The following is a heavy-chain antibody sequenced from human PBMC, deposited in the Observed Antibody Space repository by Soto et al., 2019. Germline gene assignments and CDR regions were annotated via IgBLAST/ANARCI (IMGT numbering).Heavy chain of an antibody. CDR3: ARESGLRSTDYGMDV. CDR1: GYTFTGYY. CDR2: INPNSGGT. D-gene: IGHD4-17*01. J-gene: IGHJ6*02. Sequence: ASVKVSCKASGYTFTGYYMHWVRQAPGQGLEWMGWINPNSGGTNYAQKFQGWVTISVDTSKNQFSLKLSSVTAADTAVYYCARESGLRSTDYGMDVWGQGTTVTVSS. V-gene: IGHV1-2*04.